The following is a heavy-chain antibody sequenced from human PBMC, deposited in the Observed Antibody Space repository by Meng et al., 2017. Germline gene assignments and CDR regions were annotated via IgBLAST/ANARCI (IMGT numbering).Heavy chain of an antibody. CDR2: IYPGDSDT. J-gene: IGHJ3*02. CDR3: ARLRDIVATMGGDDAFDI. D-gene: IGHD5-12*01. CDR1: GYSFTSYW. V-gene: IGHV5-51*01. Sequence: GESLKISCKGSGYSFTSYWIGWVRQMPGKGLEWVGIIYPGDSDTRYSPSFQGQVTISAEKSISTAYLQWSSLKASDTAMYYCARLRDIVATMGGDDAFDIWGQGTMVTVSS.